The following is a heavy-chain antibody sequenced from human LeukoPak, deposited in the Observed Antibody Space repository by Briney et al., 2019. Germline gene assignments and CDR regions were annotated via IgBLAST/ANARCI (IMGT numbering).Heavy chain of an antibody. CDR1: XGTFSSHA. D-gene: IGHD2-21*02. CDR3: AREPLGCGGDCHFDY. J-gene: IGHJ4*02. CDR2: IITIYNAV. Sequence: XKTSXGTFSSHAFSWMRQAPGQGVERVGRIITIYNAVDYTQRFQGRETITADESTKKVYVEMRRLRDDDTAVYYCAREPLGCGGDCHFDYWGQGTLVAVSS. V-gene: IGHV1-69*15.